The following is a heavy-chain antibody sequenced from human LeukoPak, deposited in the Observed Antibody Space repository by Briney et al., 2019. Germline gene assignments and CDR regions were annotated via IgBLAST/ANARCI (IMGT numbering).Heavy chain of an antibody. V-gene: IGHV3-53*01. J-gene: IGHJ3*02. CDR2: IYSGSST. CDR1: GFTFSTYY. CDR3: ATSTYYDILTGLWDRTNAFDI. Sequence: GGSLRLSCAASGFTFSTYYMNWVRQAPGKGLEWVSVIYSGSSTYYADSVKGRFTISRDNSKNTLYLQMNSLRAEDTAVYYCATSTYYDILTGLWDRTNAFDIWGQGTMVTVSS. D-gene: IGHD3-9*01.